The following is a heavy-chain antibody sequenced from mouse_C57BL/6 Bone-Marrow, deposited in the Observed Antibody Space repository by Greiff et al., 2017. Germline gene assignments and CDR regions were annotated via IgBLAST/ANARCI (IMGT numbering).Heavy chain of an antibody. CDR2: IDPEIGDT. CDR1: GFNIKDDY. D-gene: IGHD2-1*01. V-gene: IGHV14-4*01. CDR3: ASVDGNYVDF. J-gene: IGHJ2*01. Sequence: EVQLQQSGAELVRPGASVKLSCTASGFNIKDDYIHWVKQRPEQGLEWIGWIDPEIGDTEYASKFQGKATITSDTSSNTAYLQLSSLTSEDTAVEYCASVDGNYVDFWGQGTPLTVAS.